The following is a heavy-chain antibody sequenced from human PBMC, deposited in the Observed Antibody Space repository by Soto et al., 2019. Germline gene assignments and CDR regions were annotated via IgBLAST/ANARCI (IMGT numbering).Heavy chain of an antibody. V-gene: IGHV3-23*01. CDR2: ISGSGGST. D-gene: IGHD2-2*01. Sequence: GGSLRLSCAASGFTFSSFAMSWVRQAPGKGLEWVSGISGSGGSTYYADSVKGRFTISRDNSKNTLYLQMNSLRAEDTAVYYCAKLDLGYCSSTSCRAFDPWGQGTLVTVSS. CDR3: AKLDLGYCSSTSCRAFDP. CDR1: GFTFSSFA. J-gene: IGHJ5*02.